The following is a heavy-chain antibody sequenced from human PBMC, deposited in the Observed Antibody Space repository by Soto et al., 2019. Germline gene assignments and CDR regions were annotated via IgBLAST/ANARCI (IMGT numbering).Heavy chain of an antibody. CDR1: GGSISSYY. D-gene: IGHD3-9*01. Sequence: SETLSLTCTVSGGSISSYYWSWIRQPPGKGLEWIGYIYYSGSTNYNPSLKSRVTISVDTSKNQCSLKLSSVTAADTAVYYCARLGDRYYDILTGYYGGWYFDYWGQGTLVTVSS. CDR3: ARLGDRYYDILTGYYGGWYFDY. J-gene: IGHJ4*02. V-gene: IGHV4-59*08. CDR2: IYYSGST.